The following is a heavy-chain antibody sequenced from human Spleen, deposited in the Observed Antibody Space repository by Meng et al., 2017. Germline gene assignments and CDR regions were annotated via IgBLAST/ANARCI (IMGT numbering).Heavy chain of an antibody. D-gene: IGHD3-22*01. V-gene: IGHV4-34*01. CDR3: ARGMSYSDAAGAY. CDR1: GGSISSYS. CDR2: INHSGTT. Sequence: QVHRQESGPGLVKPSETPSLTCTVAGGSISSYSWSWVRQPPGKGLEWIGEINHSGTTNYNPSLRSRLTLSVDTSQNHFSLKLTSVTAADTAVYYCARGMSYSDAAGAYWGQGTLVTVSS. J-gene: IGHJ4*02.